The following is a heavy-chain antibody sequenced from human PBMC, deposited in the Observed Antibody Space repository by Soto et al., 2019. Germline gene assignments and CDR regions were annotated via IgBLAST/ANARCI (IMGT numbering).Heavy chain of an antibody. CDR1: GFNFNIYG. Sequence: PGGSLRLSCAASGFNFNIYGMNWVRQAPVKGLEWVAVISYDGGSQYYADSVRGRFAISRDNSKNMVYLQMDSLRPDDTAIYYCVKGPAVLGLMVRVNYDMDVWGQGTTVTVSS. J-gene: IGHJ6*02. V-gene: IGHV3-30*18. CDR3: VKGPAVLGLMVRVNYDMDV. CDR2: ISYDGGSQ. D-gene: IGHD3-16*01.